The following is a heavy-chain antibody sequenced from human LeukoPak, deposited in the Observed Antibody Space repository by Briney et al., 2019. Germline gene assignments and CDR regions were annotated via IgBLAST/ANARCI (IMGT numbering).Heavy chain of an antibody. Sequence: GESLKISCKGSGYSFTSYWIGWVRQMPGKGLEWMGIIYPGDSDTRYSPSFQGQVTISADKSISTAYLQWSSLKASDTAMYYCARHVRWYNSGLGWFDPWGQGTLVTVSS. CDR2: IYPGDSDT. V-gene: IGHV5-51*01. J-gene: IGHJ5*02. CDR1: GYSFTSYW. D-gene: IGHD6-19*01. CDR3: ARHVRWYNSGLGWFDP.